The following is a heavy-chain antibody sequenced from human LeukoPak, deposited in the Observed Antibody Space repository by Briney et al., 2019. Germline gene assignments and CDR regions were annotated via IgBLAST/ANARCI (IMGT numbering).Heavy chain of an antibody. D-gene: IGHD3-22*01. CDR2: IYPGDSDT. V-gene: IGHV5-51*01. Sequence: GESLKISCNGSGYSCTSYWIGWGRQMPRQGLEWMGIIYPGDSDTRYSPSLPGQVTISADKSISTAYLQWSSLKASDTAMYYCARVGHRVIPVRLPDYWGQGTLVTVSS. J-gene: IGHJ4*02. CDR3: ARVGHRVIPVRLPDY. CDR1: GYSCTSYW.